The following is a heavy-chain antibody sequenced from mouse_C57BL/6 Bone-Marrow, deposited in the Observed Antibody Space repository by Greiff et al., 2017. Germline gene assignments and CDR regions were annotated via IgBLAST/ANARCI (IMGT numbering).Heavy chain of an antibody. Sequence: QVQLQQPGAELVRPGSSVKLSCKASGYTFTSYWMHWVKQRPIQGLEWIGNIDPSDSETHYNQKFKDKATLTVDKSSSTAYMQLSSLTSEDSAVYYCGREGIYYVYDDGVAYWGQGTLVTVSA. CDR2: IDPSDSET. V-gene: IGHV1-52*01. CDR1: GYTFTSYW. J-gene: IGHJ3*01. CDR3: GREGIYYVYDDGVAY. D-gene: IGHD2-2*01.